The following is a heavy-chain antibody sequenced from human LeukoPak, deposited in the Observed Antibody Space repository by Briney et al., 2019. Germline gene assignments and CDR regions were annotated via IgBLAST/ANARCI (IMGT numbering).Heavy chain of an antibody. CDR2: IYYTGNT. J-gene: IGHJ3*02. CDR1: GGSISPNY. Sequence: KPSETLSLTCTVSGGSISPNYWSWIRQPPGRGLEWIGYIYYTGNTNYNPSLKSRVTMSIDTSKSHFSLKLSPLTAADTALYFCARLLDYDSSGYPDTFDIWGQGTMVTVSS. D-gene: IGHD3-22*01. CDR3: ARLLDYDSSGYPDTFDI. V-gene: IGHV4-59*01.